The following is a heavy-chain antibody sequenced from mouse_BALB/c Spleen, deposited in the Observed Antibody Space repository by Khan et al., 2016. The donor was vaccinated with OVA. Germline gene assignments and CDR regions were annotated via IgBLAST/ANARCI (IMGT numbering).Heavy chain of an antibody. CDR1: GYTFTDYV. Sequence: QVQLQQSGPELMKPGASVNISCKASGYTFTDYVINWVKQRTGQGLEWIGEIYPGSGTTYYNEKFKGKATLTADKSSNTAYMQLSSLTPKDAAVYFCAKNYASWFAYWGQGTLVTVSA. V-gene: IGHV1-77*01. CDR3: AKNYASWFAY. D-gene: IGHD1-1*02. J-gene: IGHJ3*01. CDR2: IYPGSGTT.